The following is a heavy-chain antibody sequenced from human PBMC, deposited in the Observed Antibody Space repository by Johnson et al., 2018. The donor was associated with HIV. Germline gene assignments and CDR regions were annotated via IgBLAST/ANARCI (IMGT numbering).Heavy chain of an antibody. CDR3: ARLPSRGGTIKDAFDI. CDR1: GFTFSSYW. Sequence: VQLVESGGGLVQPGGSLRLSCATSGFTFSSYWMSWVRQAPGKGLEWVANVKQDGSEKYYVDSVKGRFTISGDNAKNSLYLQMNGLRAEDTAVYYCARLPSRGGTIKDAFDIWGQGTMVTVSS. D-gene: IGHD2-15*01. V-gene: IGHV3-7*05. CDR2: VKQDGSEK. J-gene: IGHJ3*02.